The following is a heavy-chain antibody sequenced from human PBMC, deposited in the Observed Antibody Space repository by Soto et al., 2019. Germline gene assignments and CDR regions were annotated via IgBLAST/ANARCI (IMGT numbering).Heavy chain of an antibody. CDR3: AREYYYDSSGYYWFDP. V-gene: IGHV1-2*02. D-gene: IGHD3-22*01. Sequence: ASVKVSCKASGYTFTGYYMHWVRQAPGQGLEWMGWINPNSGGTNYAQKFQGRVTMTRDTCISTAYMELSRLRSDDTAVYYCAREYYYDSSGYYWFDPWGQGTLVTVSS. J-gene: IGHJ5*02. CDR2: INPNSGGT. CDR1: GYTFTGYY.